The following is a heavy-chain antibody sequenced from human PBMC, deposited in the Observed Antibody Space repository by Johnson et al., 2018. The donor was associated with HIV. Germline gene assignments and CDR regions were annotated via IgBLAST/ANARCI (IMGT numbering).Heavy chain of an antibody. CDR1: GFTCSSYA. D-gene: IGHD2-21*01. CDR3: AKGPQGIATPDAFDI. Sequence: QVQLVESGGGVVQPGRSLRLSCAASGFTCSSYAMHWVRQAPGKGLEWVAVISYDGSNKYYADSVKGRFTISRDNSKNTLYLQMNSLRAEDTAVYYCAKGPQGIATPDAFDIWGQGTMVTVSS. CDR2: ISYDGSNK. V-gene: IGHV3-30*04. J-gene: IGHJ3*02.